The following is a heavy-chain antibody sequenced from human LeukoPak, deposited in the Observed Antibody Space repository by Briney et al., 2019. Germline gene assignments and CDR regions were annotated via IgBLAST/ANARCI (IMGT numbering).Heavy chain of an antibody. V-gene: IGHV1-69*05. CDR3: ARDLATITGGGFLGYYYMDV. J-gene: IGHJ6*03. CDR2: IIPIFGTA. CDR1: GGTFSSYA. Sequence: SVKVSCKASGGTFSSYAISWVRQAPGQGLEWMGGIIPIFGTANYAQKFQGRVTITTDESTSTAYMELSSLRSEDTAVYYCARDLATITGGGFLGYYYMDVWGKGTTVTVSS. D-gene: IGHD5-24*01.